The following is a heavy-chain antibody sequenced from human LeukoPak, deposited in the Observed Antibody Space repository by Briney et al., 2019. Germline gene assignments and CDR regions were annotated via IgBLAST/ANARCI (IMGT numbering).Heavy chain of an antibody. D-gene: IGHD3-22*01. Sequence: GASVKVSCKASGYTFTGYYMHWVRQAPGQGLEWMGWINPNSGGTNYARKFQGRVTMTRDTSISTAYMELSRLRSDDTAVYYCARGSRRIVVVITLSFDYWGQGTLVTVSS. CDR2: INPNSGGT. V-gene: IGHV1-2*02. CDR1: GYTFTGYY. J-gene: IGHJ4*02. CDR3: ARGSRRIVVVITLSFDY.